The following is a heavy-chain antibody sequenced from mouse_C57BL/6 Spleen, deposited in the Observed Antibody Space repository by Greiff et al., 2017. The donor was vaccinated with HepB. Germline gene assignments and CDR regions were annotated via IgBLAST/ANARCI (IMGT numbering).Heavy chain of an antibody. D-gene: IGHD1-1*01. CDR1: GYTFTNYW. V-gene: IGHV1-63*01. CDR2: IYPGGGYT. Sequence: QVHVKQSGAELVRPGTSVKMSCKASGYTFTNYWIGWAKQRPGHGLEWIGDIYPGGGYTNYNEKFKGKATLTADKSSSTAYMQFSSLTSEDSAIYYCARSYGSSHWYFDVWGTGTTVTVSS. J-gene: IGHJ1*03. CDR3: ARSYGSSHWYFDV.